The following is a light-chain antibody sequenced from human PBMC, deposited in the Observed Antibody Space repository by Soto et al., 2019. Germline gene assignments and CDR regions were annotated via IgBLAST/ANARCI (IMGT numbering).Light chain of an antibody. J-gene: IGLJ1*01. CDR3: RTWDSSLSAGV. Sequence: QCLLTQPPYVSAAPGQKFTIACSGSISNIGNNYVSWYQQLPGTAPKLLIYDNNKRPSGIPDRFSGSKSGTSATLGITGLQTGDEADYYCRTWDSSLSAGVFGTGTKVTVL. CDR1: ISNIGNNY. CDR2: DNN. V-gene: IGLV1-51*01.